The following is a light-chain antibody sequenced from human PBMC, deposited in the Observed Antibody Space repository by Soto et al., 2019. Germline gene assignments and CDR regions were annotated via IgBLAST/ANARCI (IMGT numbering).Light chain of an antibody. Sequence: QSALTQPASVSGSLGQSITISCTGTSSDIGGYNYVSWYQQHPGKAPKLMIYEVSNRPSGVSNRFSASKSGNTASLTISGLQAEDEADYHCSSYTSSGAHVVFGGGTKLTVL. J-gene: IGLJ2*01. CDR2: EVS. CDR1: SSDIGGYNY. CDR3: SSYTSSGAHVV. V-gene: IGLV2-14*01.